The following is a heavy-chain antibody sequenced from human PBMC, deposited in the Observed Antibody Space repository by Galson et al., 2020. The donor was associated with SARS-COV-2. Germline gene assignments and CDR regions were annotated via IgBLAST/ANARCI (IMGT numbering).Heavy chain of an antibody. CDR1: GGSISSGGYY. J-gene: IGHJ3*01. D-gene: IGHD3-9*01. CDR3: ARASGTGWTHVALDL. Sequence: SETLSLTCTVSGGSISSGGYYWNWIRQHPGRGLEWIGYLYYTGSTYYNPSLKSRVTLSLDTSKNQFSLKLSSVTAADTAVYYCARASGTGWTHVALDLWGQGTMVTVSS. CDR2: LYYTGST. V-gene: IGHV4-31*03.